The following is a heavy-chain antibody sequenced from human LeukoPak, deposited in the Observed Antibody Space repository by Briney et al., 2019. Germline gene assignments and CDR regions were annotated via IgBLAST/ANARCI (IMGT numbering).Heavy chain of an antibody. CDR2: INPSGGST. D-gene: IGHD1-26*01. CDR3: ALSGSYFGGVDY. J-gene: IGHJ4*02. Sequence: ASVKVSCKVSGYTLTELSMHWVRQAPGQGLEWMGIINPSGGSTSYVQKFQGRVTMTRDTSTSTVYMELSSLRSEDTAVYYCALSGSYFGGVDYWGQGTLVTVSS. V-gene: IGHV1-46*01. CDR1: GYTLTELS.